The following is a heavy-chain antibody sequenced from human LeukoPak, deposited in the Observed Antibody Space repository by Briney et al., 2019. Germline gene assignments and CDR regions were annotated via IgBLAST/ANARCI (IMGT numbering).Heavy chain of an antibody. CDR3: AKGYSSGWYAHFDY. CDR1: GFTFSSYA. D-gene: IGHD6-19*01. V-gene: IGHV3-23*01. Sequence: PGGSLRLSCAASGFTFSSYAMTWVRQAPGKGLEWVSGITGSGGGTNYADSVRGRFTISRDNSKNTLYLQMDSLRAEDTAVYYCAKGYSSGWYAHFDYWGQGTLVTVSS. CDR2: ITGSGGGT. J-gene: IGHJ4*02.